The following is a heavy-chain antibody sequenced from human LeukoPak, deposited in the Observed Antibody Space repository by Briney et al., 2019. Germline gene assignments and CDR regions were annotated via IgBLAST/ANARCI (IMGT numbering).Heavy chain of an antibody. Sequence: PGGSLRLSCAASGFIFDDYAMHWVRQAPGKGLEWVSSISWNSDNIKYVDSVKGRFTISRDNAKNSLYLQMNSLRAEDTAVYYCAKVGASGSYYLIDYWGQGTLVTVSS. CDR3: AKVGASGSYYLIDY. CDR2: ISWNSDNI. CDR1: GFIFDDYA. D-gene: IGHD1-26*01. J-gene: IGHJ4*02. V-gene: IGHV3-9*01.